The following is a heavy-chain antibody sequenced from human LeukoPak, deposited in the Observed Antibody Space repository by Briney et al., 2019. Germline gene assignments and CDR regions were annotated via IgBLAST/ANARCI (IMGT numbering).Heavy chain of an antibody. Sequence: PGGSLRLXCAASGFRFNDYYMSWIRQVPGKGLEWIGYISSSHSTIYYADSMKGRFTISRDNAENTLYLQMINLRAEDTAVYYCARLYYQLLPYFDYWGQGTLVTVAS. CDR2: ISSSHSTI. D-gene: IGHD3-10*01. CDR3: ARLYYQLLPYFDY. CDR1: GFRFNDYY. J-gene: IGHJ4*02. V-gene: IGHV3-11*04.